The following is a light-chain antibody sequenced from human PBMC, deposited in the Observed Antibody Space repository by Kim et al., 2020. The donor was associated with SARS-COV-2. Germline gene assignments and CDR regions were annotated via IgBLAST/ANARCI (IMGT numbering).Light chain of an antibody. CDR3: KLYNSSPHT. J-gene: IGKJ2*01. CDR1: QSIGTW. V-gene: IGKV1-5*03. CDR2: KAS. Sequence: DIQMTQSPSTLSASVGDRVTITCRASQSIGTWLAWYQKKAGKPPKSLIYKASTLESGVPSTFSGSGSGTEFTLTISSLQPDDFATYYSKLYNSSPHTLGKGTNL.